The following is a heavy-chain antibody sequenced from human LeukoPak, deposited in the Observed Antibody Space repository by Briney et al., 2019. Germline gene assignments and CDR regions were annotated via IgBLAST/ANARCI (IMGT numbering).Heavy chain of an antibody. J-gene: IGHJ6*03. CDR2: IIPIFGTA. Sequence: SVKVSCKASGYTFTGYYIHWVRQAPGQGLEWMGGIIPIFGTANYAQKFQGRVTITADESTSTAYMELSSLRSEDTAVYYCARGTYYYGSGREGEYYYYYMDVWGKGTTVTISS. D-gene: IGHD3-10*01. CDR3: ARGTYYYGSGREGEYYYYYMDV. CDR1: GYTFTGYY. V-gene: IGHV1-69*13.